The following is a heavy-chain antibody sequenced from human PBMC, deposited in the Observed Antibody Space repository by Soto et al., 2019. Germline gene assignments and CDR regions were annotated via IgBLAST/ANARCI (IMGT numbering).Heavy chain of an antibody. CDR1: GFSFTNYW. Sequence: GESLKISCKGSGFSFTNYWIGWVRQMPGKGLEWMGDIYPGDSDIRYSPSFRGHVTISADKSITTAYLQWSSLKASDTAMYYFAILSFYIHSGGYYNRHDAFDIWGQGAMVTVSS. J-gene: IGHJ3*02. CDR2: IYPGDSDI. D-gene: IGHD3-22*01. CDR3: AILSFYIHSGGYYNRHDAFDI. V-gene: IGHV5-51*01.